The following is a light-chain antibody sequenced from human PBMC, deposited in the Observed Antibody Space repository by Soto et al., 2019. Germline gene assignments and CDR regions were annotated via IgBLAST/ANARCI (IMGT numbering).Light chain of an antibody. Sequence: QSALTQPASVSGSPGQSITISCTGTSSDVGGYNYVSWYQQHPGKAPKLMIYEVSNRPSGVSNLFSGSKSGNTDSLTISGLQAEDEADYYCSSYTSSSPRVFGGGPNVTVL. V-gene: IGLV2-14*01. CDR1: SSDVGGYNY. CDR2: EVS. J-gene: IGLJ2*01. CDR3: SSYTSSSPRV.